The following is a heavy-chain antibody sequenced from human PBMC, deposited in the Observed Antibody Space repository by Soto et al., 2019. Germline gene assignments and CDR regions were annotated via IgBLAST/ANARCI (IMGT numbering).Heavy chain of an antibody. CDR1: GGSFSAYY. V-gene: IGHV4-34*01. CDR2: IDHSGST. J-gene: IGHJ6*02. CDR3: VRGLRYSGMDV. D-gene: IGHD2-15*01. Sequence: SETLSLTCAVNGGSFSAYYWTWIRQPPGRGLEWIGEIDHSGSTNYNPSLESRVTISIDTAKNRFSLNVTSVTAADTAVYYCVRGLRYSGMDVWGQGTTITVSS.